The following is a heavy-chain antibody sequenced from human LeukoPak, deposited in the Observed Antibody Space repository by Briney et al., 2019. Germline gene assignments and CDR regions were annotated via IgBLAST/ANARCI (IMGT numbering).Heavy chain of an antibody. CDR1: GGSISSGSYY. V-gene: IGHV4-61*02. CDR2: IYTSGST. D-gene: IGHD5-12*01. Sequence: SQTLSLTCTVSGGSISSGSYYWSWIRQPAGKGLEWIGRIYTSGSTNYNPSLKSRVTISVGTSKNQFSLKLSSVTAADTAVYYCARANSGYDSGYPPHFDYWGQGTLVTVSS. CDR3: ARANSGYDSGYPPHFDY. J-gene: IGHJ4*02.